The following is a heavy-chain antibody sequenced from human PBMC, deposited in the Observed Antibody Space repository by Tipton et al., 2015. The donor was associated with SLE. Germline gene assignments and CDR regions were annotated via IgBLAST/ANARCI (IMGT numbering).Heavy chain of an antibody. Sequence: SLRLSCAASGFTFSSYWMHWVRQAPGKGLVWVSRISSDGSSTDYADSVKGRFTISRDNAKNTLYLQMNSLRVEDTAVYHCARGPERTSSSWYNWFDPWGQGTQVTVSS. D-gene: IGHD6-19*01. CDR2: ISSDGSST. V-gene: IGHV3-74*01. CDR1: GFTFSSYW. CDR3: ARGPERTSSSWYNWFDP. J-gene: IGHJ5*02.